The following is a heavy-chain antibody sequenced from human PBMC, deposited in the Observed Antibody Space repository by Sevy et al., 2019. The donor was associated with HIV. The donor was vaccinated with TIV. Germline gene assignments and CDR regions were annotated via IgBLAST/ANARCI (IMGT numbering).Heavy chain of an antibody. CDR3: ARDPSSSYDAFDI. Sequence: GGSLRLSCAASGFTFSSYAMHWVRQAPGKGLEWVAVISYDGSNKYYADSVKGRFTISRDNSKNTQYLQMNSLRAEDTAVYYCARDPSSSYDAFDIWGQGTMVTVSS. J-gene: IGHJ3*02. CDR1: GFTFSSYA. D-gene: IGHD6-6*01. V-gene: IGHV3-30-3*01. CDR2: ISYDGSNK.